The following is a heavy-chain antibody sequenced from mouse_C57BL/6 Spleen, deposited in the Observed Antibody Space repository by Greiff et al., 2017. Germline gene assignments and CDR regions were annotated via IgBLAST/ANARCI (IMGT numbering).Heavy chain of an antibody. CDR1: GFTFSDYY. CDR2: INYDGSST. D-gene: IGHD4-1*02. V-gene: IGHV5-16*01. Sequence: EVKLVGSEGGLVQPGSSMKLSCTASGFTFSDYYMAWVRQVPEKGLEWVANINYDGSSTYYLDSLKSRFIISRDNAKNILYLQMSSLKSEDTATYYCAREDSTVYYFDYWGQGTTLTVSS. J-gene: IGHJ2*01. CDR3: AREDSTVYYFDY.